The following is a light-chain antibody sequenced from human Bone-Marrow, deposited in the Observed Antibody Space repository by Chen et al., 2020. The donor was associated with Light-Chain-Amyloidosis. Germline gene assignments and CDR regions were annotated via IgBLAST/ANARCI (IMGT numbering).Light chain of an antibody. J-gene: IGLJ1*01. Sequence: QSVLPQPPSASGTPGQRVTISCPGSSSNIGSNYVYWYQQLPGTAPKLLIYRNNQRPSGVPDRFSGSKSGTSASLAISGLRSEDEADYYCAAWDDSLSAYVFGTGTKVTVL. CDR2: RNN. CDR1: SSNIGSNY. CDR3: AAWDDSLSAYV. V-gene: IGLV1-47*01.